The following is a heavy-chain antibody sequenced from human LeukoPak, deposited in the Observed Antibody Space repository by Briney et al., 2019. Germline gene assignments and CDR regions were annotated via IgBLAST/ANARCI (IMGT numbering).Heavy chain of an antibody. CDR2: INSAGIST. J-gene: IGHJ4*02. V-gene: IGHV3-74*01. CDR3: AREASSPLRNDY. CDR1: GFTFSSYW. D-gene: IGHD1-14*01. Sequence: GGSLRLSCTASGFTFSSYWMHWVRQGPGKGLLWVSRINSAGISTNYADSVKSRFTISRDNAKNTLYLQMNSLRAEDTAVYYCAREASSPLRNDYWGQGTLVTVSS.